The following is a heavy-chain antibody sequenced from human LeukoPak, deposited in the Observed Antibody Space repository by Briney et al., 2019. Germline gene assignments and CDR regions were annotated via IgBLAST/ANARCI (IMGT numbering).Heavy chain of an antibody. CDR3: ARVSYSSSNWFDP. CDR1: GGSFSSYY. J-gene: IGHJ5*02. V-gene: IGHV4-59*10. CDR2: IYTSGST. D-gene: IGHD6-13*01. Sequence: SETLSLTCAVYGGSFSSYYWSWIRQPAGKGLEWIGRIYTSGSTNYNPSLKSRVTMSVDTSKNQFSLKLSSVTAADTAVYYCARVSYSSSNWFDPWGQGTLVTVSS.